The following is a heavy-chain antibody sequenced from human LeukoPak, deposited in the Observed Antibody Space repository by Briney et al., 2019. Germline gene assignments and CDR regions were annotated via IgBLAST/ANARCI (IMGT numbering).Heavy chain of an antibody. J-gene: IGHJ5*02. V-gene: IGHV4-39*01. CDR2: IYYSGST. D-gene: IGHD4-17*01. Sequence: PSETLSLTCTVSGGSISSSSYYWGWIRQPPGKGLERIGSIYYSGSTYYNPSLKSRVTISVDTSKNQFSLKLSSVTAADTAVYYCARTPRPYGDYALWWFDPWGQGTLVTVSS. CDR1: GGSISSSSYY. CDR3: ARTPRPYGDYALWWFDP.